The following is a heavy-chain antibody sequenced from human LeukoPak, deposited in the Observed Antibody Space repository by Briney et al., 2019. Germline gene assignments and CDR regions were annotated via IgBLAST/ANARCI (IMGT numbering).Heavy chain of an antibody. CDR2: ISYDGSNK. CDR3: AKVSEQWLVHGDY. V-gene: IGHV3-30*18. J-gene: IGHJ4*02. Sequence: GGSLRLSCAASGFTFSSYGMHWVRQAPGKGLEWVAVISYDGSNKYYADSVKGRFTISRDNSKNTLYLQMNSLRAEDTAVYYCAKVSEQWLVHGDYWGQGTLVTVSS. CDR1: GFTFSSYG. D-gene: IGHD6-19*01.